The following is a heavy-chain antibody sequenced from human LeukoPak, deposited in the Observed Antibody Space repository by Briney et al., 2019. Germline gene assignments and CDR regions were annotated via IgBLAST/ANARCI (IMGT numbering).Heavy chain of an antibody. J-gene: IGHJ4*02. V-gene: IGHV1-18*01. D-gene: IGHD2-8*01. CDR3: AGSLGYCTSNVCYLKY. Sequence: GASVKVSCKASGYTFNIYGIIWVRQAPGQGLEWVGWISTYNGNTNYAPNIQDRVTMTTDTYTNTAYMELRSLRSDDTAVYYCAGSLGYCTSNVCYLKYWGQGTLVTVSS. CDR1: GYTFNIYG. CDR2: ISTYNGNT.